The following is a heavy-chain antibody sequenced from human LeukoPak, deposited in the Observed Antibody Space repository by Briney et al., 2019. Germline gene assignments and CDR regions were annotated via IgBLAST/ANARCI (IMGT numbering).Heavy chain of an antibody. CDR1: GGSISSGGYY. Sequence: PSETLSLTCTVSGGSISSGGYYWSWIRQPPGKGLEWIGYIYHSGSTYYNPSLKSRVTISVDRSKNQFSLKLSSVTAADTAMYYCARENFGGHYSGPLDIWGQGTLVTVSS. J-gene: IGHJ3*02. CDR3: ARENFGGHYSGPLDI. D-gene: IGHD2-21*01. V-gene: IGHV4-30-2*02. CDR2: IYHSGST.